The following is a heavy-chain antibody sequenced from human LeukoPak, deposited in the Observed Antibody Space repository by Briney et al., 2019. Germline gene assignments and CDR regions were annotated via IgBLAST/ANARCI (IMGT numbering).Heavy chain of an antibody. CDR1: GFTFSSYA. J-gene: IGHJ3*02. D-gene: IGHD1-26*01. Sequence: GGSLRLSCAASGFTFSSYAMHWVRQAPGKGLEWVAVISYDGSNKYYADSVKGRFTISRDNSKNTLYLQMNSLRAEDTAVYYCAREVPGYVGGFGAFDIWGQGTMVTVSS. CDR2: ISYDGSNK. CDR3: AREVPGYVGGFGAFDI. V-gene: IGHV3-30-3*01.